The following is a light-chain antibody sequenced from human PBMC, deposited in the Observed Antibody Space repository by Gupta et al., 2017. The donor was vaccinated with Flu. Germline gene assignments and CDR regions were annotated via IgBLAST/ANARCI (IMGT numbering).Light chain of an antibody. J-gene: IGLJ3*02. CDR1: KLGDKY. Sequence: SYELTQPPSVSVSTGQTASITCSGAKLGDKYACWYQQKPGQSPVRVIYQDSKRPSGIPERFSGSNSGNTATLTISGTQAMDEADYYCQAWDSTWVFGGGTKLTVL. CDR2: QDS. CDR3: QAWDSTWV. V-gene: IGLV3-1*01.